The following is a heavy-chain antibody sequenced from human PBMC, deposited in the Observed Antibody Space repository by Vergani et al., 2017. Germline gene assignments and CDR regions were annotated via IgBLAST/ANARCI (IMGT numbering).Heavy chain of an antibody. D-gene: IGHD3-22*01. V-gene: IGHV1-69*01. CDR1: GGTFSSYA. CDR3: ASKMFGYYYESSGYYHQGGYYYYGMDV. Sequence: QVQLVQSGAEVKKPGSSVKVSCMASGGTFSSYAISWVRQAPGQGLEWMGGIIPIFGTANYAQKFQGRVTITADESTSTAYMELSSLRSEDTAVYYCASKMFGYYYESSGYYHQGGYYYYGMDVWGQGTTVTVSS. J-gene: IGHJ6*02. CDR2: IIPIFGTA.